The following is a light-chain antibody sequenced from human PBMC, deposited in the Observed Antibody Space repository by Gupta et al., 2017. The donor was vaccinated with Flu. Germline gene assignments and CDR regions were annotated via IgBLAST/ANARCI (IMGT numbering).Light chain of an antibody. CDR1: QSVSSSS. Sequence: FVLTPSPGTLSLSPGERATLSCRASQSVSSSSLAWYQQNPGQAPRLLIYAASSGATGIPDRFSGRGAGTDFTLTISRLEPEELAVYYCQHYGSAIFTFGPGTKVDIK. CDR2: AAS. CDR3: QHYGSAIFT. J-gene: IGKJ3*01. V-gene: IGKV3-20*01.